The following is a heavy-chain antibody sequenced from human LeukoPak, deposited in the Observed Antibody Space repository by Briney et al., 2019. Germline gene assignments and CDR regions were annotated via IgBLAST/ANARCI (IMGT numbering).Heavy chain of an antibody. V-gene: IGHV4-59*01. CDR3: ARVPTEYWFDP. Sequence: SSETLSLTCTVSGGSISSYYWSWIRQPPGKGLEWIGYIYYSGSTNYNPSLKSRVTISVDTSKNQFSLKLSSVTAADTAVCYCARVPTEYWFDPWGQGTLVTVSS. D-gene: IGHD4-11*01. CDR1: GGSISSYY. CDR2: IYYSGST. J-gene: IGHJ5*02.